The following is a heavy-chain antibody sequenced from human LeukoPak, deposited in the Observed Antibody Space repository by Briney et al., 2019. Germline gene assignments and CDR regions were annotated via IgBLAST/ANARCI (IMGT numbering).Heavy chain of an antibody. CDR1: GFTFSSYG. V-gene: IGHV3-33*01. Sequence: GGSLRLSCAASGFTFSSYGMHWVRQAPGKGLEWVAVIWYDGSNKYYADSVKGRFTISRDNAKNSLYLQMNSLRAEDTAVYYCARDLTSGSYTFDYWGQGTLVTVSS. J-gene: IGHJ4*02. D-gene: IGHD1-26*01. CDR2: IWYDGSNK. CDR3: ARDLTSGSYTFDY.